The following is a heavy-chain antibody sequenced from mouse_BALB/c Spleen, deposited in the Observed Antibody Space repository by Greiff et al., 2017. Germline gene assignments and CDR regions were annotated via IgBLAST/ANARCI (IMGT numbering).Heavy chain of an antibody. Sequence: EVQLVESGGGLVKPGGSLKLSCAASGFTFSSYAMSWVRQTPEKRLEWVASISSGGSTYYPDSVKGRFTISRDNARNILYLQMSSLRSEDTAMYYCARGGTTAAMDYWGQGTSVTVSS. J-gene: IGHJ4*01. CDR2: ISSGGST. CDR1: GFTFSSYA. CDR3: ARGGTTAAMDY. V-gene: IGHV5-6-5*01. D-gene: IGHD1-2*01.